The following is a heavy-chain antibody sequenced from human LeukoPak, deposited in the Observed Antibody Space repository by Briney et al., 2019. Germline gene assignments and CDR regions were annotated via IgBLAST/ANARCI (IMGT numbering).Heavy chain of an antibody. CDR1: GFTFSSYS. D-gene: IGHD3-10*01. J-gene: IGHJ6*04. V-gene: IGHV3-21*01. Sequence: GGSLRLPCAASGFTFSSYSMNWVRQAPGKGLKWVSSISSSSSYIYYADSVKGRFTISRDNAKNSLYLQMNSLRAEDTAVYYCASSTSYYYGSGSFYGMDVWGKGTTVTVSS. CDR2: ISSSSSYI. CDR3: ASSTSYYYGSGSFYGMDV.